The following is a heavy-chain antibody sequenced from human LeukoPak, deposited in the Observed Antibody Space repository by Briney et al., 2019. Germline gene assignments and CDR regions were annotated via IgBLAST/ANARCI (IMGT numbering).Heavy chain of an antibody. CDR1: GGSFSGYF. V-gene: IGHV4-34*01. CDR3: ARVGGICTSTGCYFDQYYSMDA. D-gene: IGHD2-2*01. J-gene: IGHJ6*03. Sequence: SETLSLTCFVYGGSFSGYFWSWIRQPPGKGLGWIGEINDIGSTNYNASLKSRVTISVDTAKSQFSLKLSSVTAADTAVYYCARVGGICTSTGCYFDQYYSMDAWGKGTTVTVSS. CDR2: INDIGST.